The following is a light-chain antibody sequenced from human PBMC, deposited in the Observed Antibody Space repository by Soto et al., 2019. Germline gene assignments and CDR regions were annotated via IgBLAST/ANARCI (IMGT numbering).Light chain of an antibody. CDR3: GSYAGSNTWV. Sequence: QSALTQPRSVSGSPGQSVTISCTGTSSDVGGYNYVSWYQQHPGKAPKLMIYDVNKRPSGVPDRFSGSKSGNTASLTISGLQGEDEADYCCGSYAGSNTWVFGGGTKLTVL. CDR1: SSDVGGYNY. CDR2: DVN. V-gene: IGLV2-11*01. J-gene: IGLJ3*02.